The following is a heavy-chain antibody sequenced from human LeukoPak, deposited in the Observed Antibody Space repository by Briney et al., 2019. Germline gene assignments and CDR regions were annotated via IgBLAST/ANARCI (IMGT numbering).Heavy chain of an antibody. D-gene: IGHD4-17*01. Sequence: PGGSLRLSCAASGFTFSSYSMNWVRQAPGKGLEWVSAISGNDDTTYYADSVKGRFTISRDNSKNTLYLQMNSLRAEDTAVYYCAKAGGGSDGDFDLDYWGQGTLVTVSS. CDR2: ISGNDDTT. CDR3: AKAGGGSDGDFDLDY. CDR1: GFTFSSYS. V-gene: IGHV3-23*01. J-gene: IGHJ4*02.